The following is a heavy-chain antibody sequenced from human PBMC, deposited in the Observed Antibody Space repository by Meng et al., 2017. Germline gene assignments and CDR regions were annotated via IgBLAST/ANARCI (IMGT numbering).Heavy chain of an antibody. D-gene: IGHD3-22*01. J-gene: IGHJ3*02. CDR2: IKPDGSEG. Sequence: GGSLRLSCVASGFTFSNHWMDWVRQAPGKGLEWVANIKPDGSEGYYLDSVKGRFTISKDNAKNSLYLQMIRLRAEDTAVYYCARDPYEIGGNYYFGAFDIWGQGTVVTVSS. V-gene: IGHV3-7*01. CDR1: GFTFSNHW. CDR3: ARDPYEIGGNYYFGAFDI.